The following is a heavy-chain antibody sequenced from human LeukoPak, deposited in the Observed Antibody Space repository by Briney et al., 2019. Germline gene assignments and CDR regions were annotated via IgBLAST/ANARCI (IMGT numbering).Heavy chain of an antibody. CDR3: AKDIWSRRSGDYLGY. CDR1: GFTFSSYA. J-gene: IGHJ4*02. Sequence: SGGSLRLSCAASGFTFSSYAMHWVRQAPGKGLEWVAVISYDGSNKYYADSVKGRFTISRDNSKNTLYLQMNSLRAEDTAVYYCAKDIWSRRSGDYLGYWGQGTLVTVSS. CDR2: ISYDGSNK. V-gene: IGHV3-30-3*01. D-gene: IGHD3-3*01.